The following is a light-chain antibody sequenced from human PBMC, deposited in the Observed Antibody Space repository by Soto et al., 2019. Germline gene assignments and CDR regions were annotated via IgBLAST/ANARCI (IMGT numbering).Light chain of an antibody. V-gene: IGLV2-14*01. J-gene: IGLJ1*01. CDR3: SSYTSSSTPHYV. CDR1: SSDVGGYNY. CDR2: EVS. Sequence: SALTQPASVSGSPGQSITISCTGTSSDVGGYNYVSWYQQHPGKAPKLMIYEVSNRPSGVSNRFSGSKSGNTASLTISGLQAEDGADYYCSSYTSSSTPHYVFGTGTKVTVL.